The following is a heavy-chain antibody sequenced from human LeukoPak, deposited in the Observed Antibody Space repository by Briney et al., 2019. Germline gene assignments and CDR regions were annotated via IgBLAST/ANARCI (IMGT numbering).Heavy chain of an antibody. V-gene: IGHV3-23*01. CDR3: AKERYSSGWSDTFDY. CDR2: ISDGGGDP. D-gene: IGHD6-19*01. CDR1: GFTFSNSA. J-gene: IGHJ4*02. Sequence: GGSLRLSCAASGFTFSNSAMTWVRQAPGKGLEWVASISDGGGDPYYADPVKGRFTISRVNSKSTLYSQMNSLRAEDTAVYYCAKERYSSGWSDTFDYWGQGTLVTVCS.